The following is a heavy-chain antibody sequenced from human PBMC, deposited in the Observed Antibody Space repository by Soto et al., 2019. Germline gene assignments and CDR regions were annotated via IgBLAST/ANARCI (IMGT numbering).Heavy chain of an antibody. Sequence: GSLRLSCAASGFIFSTSWMTWVRQAPGKGLEWVANIKPDGGEKYYVDSVEGRFTISRDNANNLLYLQMSSLRVEDTAVYYCVSPGRGPHCRGGSWPLDFWGQGTPVTGSS. D-gene: IGHD2-15*01. J-gene: IGHJ4*02. CDR1: GFIFSTSW. V-gene: IGHV3-7*02. CDR2: IKPDGGEK. CDR3: VSPGRGPHCRGGSWPLDF.